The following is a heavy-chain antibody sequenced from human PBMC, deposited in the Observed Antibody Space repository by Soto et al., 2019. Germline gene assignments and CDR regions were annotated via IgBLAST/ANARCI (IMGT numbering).Heavy chain of an antibody. V-gene: IGHV4-34*01. CDR3: ARWKIFGVVIIPNLPHGMDV. CDR2: INHSGST. CDR1: GGSFSGYY. J-gene: IGHJ6*02. Sequence: PSETLSLTCAVYGGSFSGYYWSWIRQPPGKGLEWIGEINHSGSTNYNPSLKSRVTISVDTSKNQFSLKLSSVTAADTAVYYCARWKIFGVVIIPNLPHGMDVWGQRTTVTVSS. D-gene: IGHD3-3*01.